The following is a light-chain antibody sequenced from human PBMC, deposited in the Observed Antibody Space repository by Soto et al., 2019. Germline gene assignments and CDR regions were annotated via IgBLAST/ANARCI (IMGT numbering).Light chain of an antibody. J-gene: IGKJ4*01. V-gene: IGKV1-39*01. CDR1: QSISSY. CDR3: QQSYSTPLT. CDR2: AAS. Sequence: DIQMTQSPSSLSAFVGDRVPITCRASQSISSYLNWYQQKPGKAPKLLIYAASSLQSGVPSRFSGSGSGTDFTLTISSLQPEDFATYYCQQSYSTPLTFGGGTKVDIK.